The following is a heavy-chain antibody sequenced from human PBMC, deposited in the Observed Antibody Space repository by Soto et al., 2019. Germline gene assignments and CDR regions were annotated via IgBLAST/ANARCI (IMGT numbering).Heavy chain of an antibody. V-gene: IGHV3-21*01. CDR1: GFTFSHYA. Sequence: EVQLVDSGGGLVKPGGSLRLSCAASGFTFSHYAMNWVRQAPGKGLEWVSSISSSSTYIYYEDSVKGRFTISRDNAKNSLYLQMNSLRAEDTAVYYCARAPSLGALDYRGQGTLVTVSS. J-gene: IGHJ4*02. CDR3: ARAPSLGALDY. CDR2: ISSSSTYI.